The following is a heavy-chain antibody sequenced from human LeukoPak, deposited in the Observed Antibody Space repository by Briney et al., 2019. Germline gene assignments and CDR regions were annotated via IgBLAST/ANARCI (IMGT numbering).Heavy chain of an antibody. J-gene: IGHJ4*02. CDR3: ARVDYGDYDGVTFDY. Sequence: GGSLRLSCAASGFTVSSNYMSWVSQAPGKGLEWVSVIYSGGSTYYADSVKSRFTISRDNSKNTLYLQMNSLRAEDTAVYYCARVDYGDYDGVTFDYWGQGTLVTVSS. CDR1: GFTVSSNY. D-gene: IGHD4-17*01. CDR2: IYSGGST. V-gene: IGHV3-53*05.